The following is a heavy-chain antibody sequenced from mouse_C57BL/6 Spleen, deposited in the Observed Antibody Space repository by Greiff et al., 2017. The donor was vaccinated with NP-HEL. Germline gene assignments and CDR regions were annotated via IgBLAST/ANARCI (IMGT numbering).Heavy chain of an antibody. CDR1: GFTFSSYA. Sequence: EVKVVESGEGLVKPGGSLKLSCAASGFTFSSYAMSWVRQTPEKRLEWVAYISSGGDYIYYADTVKGRFTISRDNARNTLYLQMSSLKSEDTAMYYCTRGYYTSYYFDYWGQGTTLTVSS. D-gene: IGHD2-12*01. CDR2: ISSGGDYI. V-gene: IGHV5-9-1*02. CDR3: TRGYYTSYYFDY. J-gene: IGHJ2*01.